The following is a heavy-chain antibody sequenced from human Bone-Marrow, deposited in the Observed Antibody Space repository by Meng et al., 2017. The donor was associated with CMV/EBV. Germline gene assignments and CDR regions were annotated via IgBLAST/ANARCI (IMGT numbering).Heavy chain of an antibody. D-gene: IGHD1-26*01. CDR3: ARGVGATFHFDY. Sequence: ASVKVSCKASGYTFTSYGISWVRQAPGQGLEWMGIINPSGGSTSYAQKFQGRVTMTRDTSTSTVYMELSSLRSEDTAVYYCARGVGATFHFDYWGQATLVTVSS. V-gene: IGHV1-46*01. CDR2: INPSGGST. J-gene: IGHJ4*02. CDR1: GYTFTSYG.